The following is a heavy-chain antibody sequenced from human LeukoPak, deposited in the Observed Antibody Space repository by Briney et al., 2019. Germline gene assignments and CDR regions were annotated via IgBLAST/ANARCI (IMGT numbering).Heavy chain of an antibody. CDR3: ARSNYYGSQSEY. CDR2: VNLNSGDT. D-gene: IGHD3-10*01. Sequence: ASVKVSCEASGYTFSAFHIHWVRLAPGQGPEWMGWVNLNSGDTNYAQRFRGRVTMTRDTSINTAYMELSSLRSDDTAVYYCARSNYYGSQSEYWGQGTLVAVSS. CDR1: GYTFSAFH. V-gene: IGHV1-2*02. J-gene: IGHJ4*02.